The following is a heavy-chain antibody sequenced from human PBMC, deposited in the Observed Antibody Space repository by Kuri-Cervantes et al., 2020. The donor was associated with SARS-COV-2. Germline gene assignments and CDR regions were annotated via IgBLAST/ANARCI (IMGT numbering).Heavy chain of an antibody. V-gene: IGHV4-39*01. CDR3: ARRQPTVFGAADWFDP. CDR2: IYYSGST. D-gene: IGHD3-3*01. J-gene: IGHJ5*02. CDR1: GGSISSSDYY. Sequence: ESLKISCTVSGGSISSSDYYWDWIRQPPGKGLEWIGSIYYSGSTYNNPSLKSRVTISADTSKNQFSLRLRSVTAADTAVYYCARRQPTVFGAADWFDPWGRGTQVTVSS.